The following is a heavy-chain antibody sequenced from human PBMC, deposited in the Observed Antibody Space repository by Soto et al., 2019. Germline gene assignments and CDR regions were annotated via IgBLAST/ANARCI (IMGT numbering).Heavy chain of an antibody. J-gene: IGHJ4*02. CDR2: IYYSGST. D-gene: IGHD6-19*01. CDR3: ARPRAQDPHSSGWYRPYYFDY. V-gene: IGHV4-39*01. Sequence: PSETLSLTCTVSGGSISSSSFYWGWIRQPPGKGLEWIGSIYYSGSTYYNPSLKSRVTISVDTSKNQFSLKLSSVTAADTAVYYCARPRAQDPHSSGWYRPYYFDYWGQGTLVTVSS. CDR1: GGSISSSSFY.